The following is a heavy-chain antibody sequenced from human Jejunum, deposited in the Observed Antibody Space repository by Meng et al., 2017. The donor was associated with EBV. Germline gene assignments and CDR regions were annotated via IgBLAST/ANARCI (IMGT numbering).Heavy chain of an antibody. Sequence: QGELVQAGAEVKRAGASVKVSCKTSGYTFSDYYIHWVRQAPGQGLEWMGWIYSNSGGTSYAQKFQGWVTMTRDTSISTAYMELSRLTSDATAVYYCALDYDNSTRETTFDYWGQGTLVTVSS. V-gene: IGHV1-2*04. CDR3: ALDYDNSTRETTFDY. J-gene: IGHJ4*02. D-gene: IGHD3-22*01. CDR2: IYSNSGGT. CDR1: GYTFSDYY.